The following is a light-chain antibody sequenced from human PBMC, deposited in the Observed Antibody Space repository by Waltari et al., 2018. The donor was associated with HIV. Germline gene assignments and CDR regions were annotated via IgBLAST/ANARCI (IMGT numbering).Light chain of an antibody. V-gene: IGLV3-19*01. CDR1: SLRSYY. Sequence: SSELTQDPAVSVALGQTVRITCQGDSLRSYYESWYQQKPGQAPVLVIYGKNNRPPGIPDRVSGSSSGNTASLTITGAQAEDEADYYCNSRDSSGNHWVFGGGTKLTVL. CDR3: NSRDSSGNHWV. J-gene: IGLJ3*02. CDR2: GKN.